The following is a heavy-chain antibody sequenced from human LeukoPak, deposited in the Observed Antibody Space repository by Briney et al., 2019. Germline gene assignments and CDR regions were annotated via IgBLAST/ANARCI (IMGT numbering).Heavy chain of an antibody. D-gene: IGHD4-23*01. CDR2: ISSSGSTI. J-gene: IGHJ4*02. Sequence: GGSLRLSCAASGFTFSNYEMNWVRQAPGKGLECVSYISSSGSTIYYTDSVKGRFTISRDNAKNSLYLQMKSLSAEDTAIYYCARDHGGKMVDGGLDYWGQGTLVTVSS. V-gene: IGHV3-48*03. CDR3: ARDHGGKMVDGGLDY. CDR1: GFTFSNYE.